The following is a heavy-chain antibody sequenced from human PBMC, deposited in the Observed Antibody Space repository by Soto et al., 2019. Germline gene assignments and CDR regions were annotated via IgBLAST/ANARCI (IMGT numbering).Heavy chain of an antibody. CDR3: ERGNPFHYARFDV. CDR1: GYTFIAFD. Sequence: QAHLEQSGAELKRPGASVKVSCKASGYTFIAFDITWLRQAPGQGHEWMGWMNANSGDTFFPQRFRGKFNMKCDPSLSTAYMEVGSLTTHDTAIYYGERGNPFHYARFDVWGEGTTVSVSS. D-gene: IGHD3-16*01. J-gene: IGHJ6*04. V-gene: IGHV1-8*01. CDR2: MNANSGDT.